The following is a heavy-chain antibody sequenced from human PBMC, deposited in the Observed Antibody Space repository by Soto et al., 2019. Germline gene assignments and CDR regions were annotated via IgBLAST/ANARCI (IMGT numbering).Heavy chain of an antibody. J-gene: IGHJ4*02. CDR3: ARRARGNWALDY. D-gene: IGHD3-16*01. V-gene: IGHV5-51*01. Sequence: GESLKISCKGSGYSFTSYWIGWVRQMPGKGLEWMGIIYPGDSGTRYSPSFEGQVTISADKSITTAYLQWTSLKASDTAIYFCARRARGNWALDYWGQGTQVTVSS. CDR2: IYPGDSGT. CDR1: GYSFTSYW.